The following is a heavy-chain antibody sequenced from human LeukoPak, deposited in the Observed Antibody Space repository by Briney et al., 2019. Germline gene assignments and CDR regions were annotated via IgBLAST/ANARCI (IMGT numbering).Heavy chain of an antibody. V-gene: IGHV4-59*01. CDR1: GGSISSYY. D-gene: IGHD3-3*01. J-gene: IGHJ5*01. Sequence: SETLSLTCTVSGGSISSYYWSWIRQPPGQGLGWIGYIYYCGSTNYNPSLRSQVTISLDPSKNHFSLTPSSVTAADTAVYYCARRPTYDFWNGYPNRFDSWGQGTLLTVSS. CDR3: ARRPTYDFWNGYPNRFDS. CDR2: IYYCGST.